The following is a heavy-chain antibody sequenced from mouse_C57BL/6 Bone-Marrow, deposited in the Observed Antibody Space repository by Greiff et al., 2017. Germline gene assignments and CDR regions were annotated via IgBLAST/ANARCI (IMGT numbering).Heavy chain of an antibody. V-gene: IGHV5-17*01. CDR1: GFTFSDYG. Sequence: EVQLVESGGGLVKPGGSLKLSCAASGFTFSDYGMHWVRQAPEKGLEWVAYISSGSSTIYYADTVKGRFTISRDNAKNTLFLQMTSLRSEDTAMYYCARKRLLRPHWYFDVWGTGTTVTVSS. CDR2: ISSGSSTI. CDR3: ARKRLLRPHWYFDV. D-gene: IGHD1-2*01. J-gene: IGHJ1*03.